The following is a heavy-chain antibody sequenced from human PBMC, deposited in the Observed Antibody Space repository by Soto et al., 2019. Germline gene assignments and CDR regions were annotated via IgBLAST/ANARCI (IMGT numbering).Heavy chain of an antibody. V-gene: IGHV4-59*01. Sequence: QVQLQESGPGLVKPSETLSLTCTVSGGSISGYYWSWIRQPPGKGLEWIGYMYNTGSTVYNPSFKSRVPISVDPSQNQXSLKLNSVTAADTAVYYCARDLWGYCGTDCYPLDVWGQGTTVTVSS. CDR3: ARDLWGYCGTDCYPLDV. CDR2: MYNTGST. D-gene: IGHD2-21*02. J-gene: IGHJ6*02. CDR1: GGSISGYY.